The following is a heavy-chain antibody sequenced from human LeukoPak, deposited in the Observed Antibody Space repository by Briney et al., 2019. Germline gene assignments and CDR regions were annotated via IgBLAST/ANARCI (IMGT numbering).Heavy chain of an antibody. CDR1: GGSISGYY. V-gene: IGHV4-59*12. CDR3: ARSMVIGWFDP. CDR2: IHYSGST. J-gene: IGHJ5*02. D-gene: IGHD5-18*01. Sequence: SETLSLTCSVSGGSISGYYWSWIRQPPGKGLEWIGYIHYSGSTNYNPSLKSRVTISVDTSKNQFSLKLSSVTAADTAVYYCARSMVIGWFDPWGQGTLVTVSS.